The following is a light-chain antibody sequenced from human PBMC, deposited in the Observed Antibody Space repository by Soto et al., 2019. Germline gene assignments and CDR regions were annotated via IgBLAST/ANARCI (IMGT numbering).Light chain of an antibody. J-gene: IGKJ1*01. V-gene: IGKV1-5*03. CDR1: QTISSW. Sequence: DIQMTQSPSTLSGSVGDRVTITCRASQTISSWLAWYQQKPGKAPKLLIYKASTLKSGVPSRFSGGGSGTEFTLTISSLQPDDFATYYCQQYSTYSTFGQGTKVDIK. CDR2: KAS. CDR3: QQYSTYST.